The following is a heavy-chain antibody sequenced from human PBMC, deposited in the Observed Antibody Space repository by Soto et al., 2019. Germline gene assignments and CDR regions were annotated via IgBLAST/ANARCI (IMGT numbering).Heavy chain of an antibody. Sequence: GESRKISCKGSGFSFTSHWIAWVRQMPGKGLECMGIIYPRDSDTRYNPSFQGQITISVDSSISTAYLQWSSLKTSDTAFYYCAKTLVAGAFDIWGQGTMVTVSS. CDR2: IYPRDSDT. V-gene: IGHV5-51*01. D-gene: IGHD2-8*02. J-gene: IGHJ3*02. CDR3: AKTLVAGAFDI. CDR1: GFSFTSHW.